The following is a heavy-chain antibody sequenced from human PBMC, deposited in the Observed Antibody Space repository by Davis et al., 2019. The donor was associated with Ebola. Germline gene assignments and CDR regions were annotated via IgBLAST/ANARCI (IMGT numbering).Heavy chain of an antibody. CDR1: GFTFDDYA. J-gene: IGHJ4*02. CDR2: ISWNSGSI. D-gene: IGHD6-19*01. Sequence: SLKISCAASGFTFDDYAMHWVRQAPGKGLEWVSGISWNSGSIGYADSVKGRFTISRDNAKNSLYLQMNSLRAEDTAVYYCARSGGYSSGWYSIDYWGQGTLVTVSS. CDR3: ARSGGYSSGWYSIDY. V-gene: IGHV3-9*01.